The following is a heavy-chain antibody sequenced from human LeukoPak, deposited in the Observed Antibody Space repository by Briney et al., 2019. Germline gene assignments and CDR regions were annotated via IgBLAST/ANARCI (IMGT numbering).Heavy chain of an antibody. Sequence: PGGSLRLSCAASGFTFSSYSMNWVRQAPGKGLEWVSGISWNSGSIGYADSVKGRFTISRDNAKNSLYLQMNSLRAEDTALYYCARGGSYGYYYYMDVWGKGTTVTISS. CDR2: ISWNSGSI. CDR1: GFTFSSYS. CDR3: ARGGSYGYYYYMDV. J-gene: IGHJ6*03. D-gene: IGHD1-26*01. V-gene: IGHV3-9*01.